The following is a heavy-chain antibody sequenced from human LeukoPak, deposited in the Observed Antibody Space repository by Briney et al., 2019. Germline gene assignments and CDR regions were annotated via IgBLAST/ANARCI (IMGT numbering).Heavy chain of an antibody. D-gene: IGHD3-10*01. Sequence: GGSLRLSCAVSGFTFSNYGMNWVRQAPGKGLEWVSVIYSGGSTYYADSVKGRFTISRDNSKNTLYLQMNSLRAEDTAVYFCANSRGYGSGNLWGQGTLVTVSS. CDR2: IYSGGST. CDR1: GFTFSNYG. J-gene: IGHJ4*02. CDR3: ANSRGYGSGNL. V-gene: IGHV3-23*03.